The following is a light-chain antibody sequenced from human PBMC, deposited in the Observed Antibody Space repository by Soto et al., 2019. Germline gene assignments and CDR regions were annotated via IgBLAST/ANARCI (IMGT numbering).Light chain of an antibody. CDR2: DAS. J-gene: IGKJ5*01. Sequence: AIQLTQSPSSLSASVGDRVTITCRASQGISSALAWYQQKPGKAPKLLIYDASSLESGVPSRFSGSGSGTDFTLTISSLQPEDFATYYCQQFNSYRGTFGQGTRLAIK. CDR1: QGISSA. V-gene: IGKV1-13*02. CDR3: QQFNSYRGT.